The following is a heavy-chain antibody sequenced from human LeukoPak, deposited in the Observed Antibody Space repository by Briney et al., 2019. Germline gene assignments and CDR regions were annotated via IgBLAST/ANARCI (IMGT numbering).Heavy chain of an antibody. Sequence: SQTLSLTCTVSGGSISSGGYYWRWIRQPPGKRLEWIGHIYYSGSTNYNPSLKSRVTISVDTSKNQLSLKLSSVTAADTAVYYCASRSSIWSGYQDTLYYFDSWGQGTLVTVSS. V-gene: IGHV4-61*08. CDR2: IYYSGST. J-gene: IGHJ4*02. D-gene: IGHD3-3*01. CDR3: ASRSSIWSGYQDTLYYFDS. CDR1: GGSISSGGYY.